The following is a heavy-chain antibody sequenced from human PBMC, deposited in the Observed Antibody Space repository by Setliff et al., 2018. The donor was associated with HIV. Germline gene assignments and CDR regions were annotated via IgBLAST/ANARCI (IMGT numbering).Heavy chain of an antibody. V-gene: IGHV4-39*07. J-gene: IGHJ5*02. CDR1: GDSLSSTGDH. CDR2: VYYSGST. CDR3: ATSRVVVLRFDP. Sequence: SETLSLTCTVSGDSLSSTGDHWGWIRQPPGKGLEWIGSVYYSGSTYYNPSLKSRVTISVDTSKNQFSLKLNSVTAADTAVYYCATSRVVVLRFDPWGQGTLVTVSS. D-gene: IGHD3-22*01.